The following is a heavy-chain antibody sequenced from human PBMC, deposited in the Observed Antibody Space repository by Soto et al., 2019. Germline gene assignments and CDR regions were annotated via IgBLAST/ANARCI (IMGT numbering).Heavy chain of an antibody. V-gene: IGHV3-11*01. CDR1: GFSFSDYY. CDR2: LSSSGTTI. CDR3: ARVVRGVMANDYYFYMDV. J-gene: IGHJ6*03. D-gene: IGHD3-10*01. Sequence: VQLVESGGGLVKPAGSLRLSCAASGFSFSDYYMTWIRQAPGKGLKWLSHLSSSGTTIYYAGSTKGRFSISRDNAKNALYRQMNSLRAEGTAVYCCARVVRGVMANDYYFYMDVWGKGTPVTVSS.